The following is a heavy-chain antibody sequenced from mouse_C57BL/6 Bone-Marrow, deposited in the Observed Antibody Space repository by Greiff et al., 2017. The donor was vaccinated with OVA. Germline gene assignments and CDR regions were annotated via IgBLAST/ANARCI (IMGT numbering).Heavy chain of an antibody. CDR2: ISSGSSTI. D-gene: IGHD4-1*01. CDR1: GFTFSDYG. J-gene: IGHJ2*01. CDR3: AMGWDGSYYFDY. V-gene: IGHV5-17*01. Sequence: EVKVVESGGGLVKPGGSLKLSCAASGFTFSDYGMHWVRQDPEKGLEWVAYISSGSSTIYYADTVKGRFTISRDDAKNTLVLQMTSLRSEDTAMYYCAMGWDGSYYFDYWGQGTTLTVSS.